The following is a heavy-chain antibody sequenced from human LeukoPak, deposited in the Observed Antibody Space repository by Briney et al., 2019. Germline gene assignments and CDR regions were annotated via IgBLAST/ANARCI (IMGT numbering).Heavy chain of an antibody. Sequence: GASVKVSCKASGNTFTSYDINWVRQATGQGLEWMGWISAYNGNTNYAQKLQGRVTMTTDTSTSTAYMELRSLRSDDTAVYYCAREAPLDYWGQGTLVTVSS. CDR2: ISAYNGNT. CDR1: GNTFTSYD. J-gene: IGHJ4*02. CDR3: AREAPLDY. V-gene: IGHV1-18*01.